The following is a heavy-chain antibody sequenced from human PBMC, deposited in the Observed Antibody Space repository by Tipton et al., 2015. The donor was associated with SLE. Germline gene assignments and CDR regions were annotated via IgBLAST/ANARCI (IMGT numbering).Heavy chain of an antibody. CDR2: INWNGDST. J-gene: IGHJ4*02. CDR1: GFTFDDYG. Sequence: SLRLSCAASGFTFDDYGMSWVRQAPGKGLEWVSGINWNGDSTGYADSVKGRFTISRDNAKNSLYLQMNSLRAEDTALYYCASAYGSSGYYYHFDYWGQGTLVTVS. V-gene: IGHV3-20*04. D-gene: IGHD3-22*01. CDR3: ASAYGSSGYYYHFDY.